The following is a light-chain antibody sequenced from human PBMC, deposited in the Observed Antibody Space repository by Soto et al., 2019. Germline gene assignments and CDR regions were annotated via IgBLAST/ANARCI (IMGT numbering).Light chain of an antibody. CDR2: DVD. CDR1: SSDVGAYES. Sequence: QSALTQPRSVSGSPGQSATISCTGTSSDVGAYESVSWYQQFAGKAPKLVIYDVDKRPSGVPDRFSGSKSGNTASLTISGLQAEDESDYYCCSYAGTYIYVFGTGTKLTVL. CDR3: CSYAGTYIYV. J-gene: IGLJ1*01. V-gene: IGLV2-11*01.